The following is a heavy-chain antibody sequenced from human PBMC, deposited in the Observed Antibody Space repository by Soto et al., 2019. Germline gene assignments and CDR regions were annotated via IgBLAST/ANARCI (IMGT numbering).Heavy chain of an antibody. D-gene: IGHD2-15*01. V-gene: IGHV4-34*01. CDR3: ARTPLGYCSGGSFRRQMRWFDP. CDR1: GGSFSGYY. J-gene: IGHJ5*02. Sequence: QVQLQQWGAGLLKPSETLSLTCAVYGGSFSGYYWSWIRQPPGKGLEWIGEINHSGSTNYNPSLKSRVTISVDTSKNQFSLKLSSVTAADSAVYYCARTPLGYCSGGSFRRQMRWFDPWGQGTLVTVSS. CDR2: INHSGST.